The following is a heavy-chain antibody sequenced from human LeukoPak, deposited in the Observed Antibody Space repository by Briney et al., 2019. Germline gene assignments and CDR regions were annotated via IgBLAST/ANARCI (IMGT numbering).Heavy chain of an antibody. CDR2: ISAYNGNT. J-gene: IGHJ3*02. D-gene: IGHD5-18*01. V-gene: IGHV1-18*01. CDR1: GYTFTSYG. CDR3: ARGGVDTAMAYDAFDI. Sequence: ASVKVSCKASGYTFTSYGISWVRQAPGQELEWMGWISAYNGNTNYAQKLQGRVTMTTDTSTSTAYMELRSLRSDDTAVYYCARGGVDTAMAYDAFDIWGQGTMVTVSS.